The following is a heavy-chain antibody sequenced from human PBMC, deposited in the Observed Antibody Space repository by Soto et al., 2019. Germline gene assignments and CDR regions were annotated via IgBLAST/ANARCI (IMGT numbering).Heavy chain of an antibody. CDR2: ISSNGGSI. J-gene: IGHJ4*02. Sequence: EVQVVEAGGGLVQPGGSLRLSCSASGFTFSSYALHWVRQAPGKGLEYVSGISSNGGSIFYADSVKGRFTISRHNSKNILYLQMTGLRADDTAVYSCVKDRFGGTSGYFDSWGQGTLVTVSS. V-gene: IGHV3-64D*08. D-gene: IGHD2-15*01. CDR3: VKDRFGGTSGYFDS. CDR1: GFTFSSYA.